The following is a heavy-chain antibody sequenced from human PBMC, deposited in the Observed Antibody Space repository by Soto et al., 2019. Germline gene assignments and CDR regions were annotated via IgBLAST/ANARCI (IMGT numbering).Heavy chain of an antibody. D-gene: IGHD2-15*01. CDR3: AGGEGIVFPYYYYGMDV. CDR1: GFTFSSYA. V-gene: IGHV3-23*01. J-gene: IGHJ6*02. Sequence: HPGGSLRLSCAASGFTFSSYAMSWVRQAPGKGLEWVSAISGSGGSTYYADSVKGRFTISRDYSKNTLYLQMNSLRAEDTAVYYCAGGEGIVFPYYYYGMDVWGQGTTVTVSS. CDR2: ISGSGGST.